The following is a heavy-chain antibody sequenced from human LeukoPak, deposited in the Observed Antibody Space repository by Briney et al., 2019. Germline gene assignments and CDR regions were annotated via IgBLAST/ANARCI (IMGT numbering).Heavy chain of an antibody. V-gene: IGHV3-48*03. D-gene: IGHD5-24*01. CDR3: ARAKMATGGGTFDY. CDR2: ITSSGVTI. CDR1: GFTFSSYE. Sequence: GGSLRLSCAASGFTFSSYEMNRVRQAPGKGLEWVSYITSSGVTIYYADSVKGRFTISRDNAKNSLYLQMNSLRAEDTAVYYCARAKMATGGGTFDYWGQGTLVTVSS. J-gene: IGHJ4*02.